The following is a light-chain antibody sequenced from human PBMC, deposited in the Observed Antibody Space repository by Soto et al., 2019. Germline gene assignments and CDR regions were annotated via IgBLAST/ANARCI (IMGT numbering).Light chain of an antibody. CDR3: QTWGTGIQV. Sequence: QPVLTQSPSASASLGASVKLTCTLSSGHSSSAIAWHQQQPEKGPRYFMKLNSDGSHSKGDGIPDRFSGSSSGAERYLTISSLQSEDEADYYCQTWGTGIQVFGTGTKLTVL. CDR1: SGHSSSA. V-gene: IGLV4-69*01. CDR2: LNSDGSH. J-gene: IGLJ1*01.